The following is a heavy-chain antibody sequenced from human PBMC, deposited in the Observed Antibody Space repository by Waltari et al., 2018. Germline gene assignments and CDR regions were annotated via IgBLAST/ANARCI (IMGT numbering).Heavy chain of an antibody. V-gene: IGHV4-61*02. CDR1: GGSISSGSYY. Sequence: QVQLQESGPGLVKPSQTLSLTCTVSGGSISSGSYYWSWIRQPAGKGLEWIGRIYTSGRTNDSPPLKSRVPRSVETSTNQFSLKLSSVTAADTAVYYCAREGADYDFWSGLSLGETGFDPWGQGTLVTVSS. CDR2: IYTSGRT. D-gene: IGHD3-3*01. J-gene: IGHJ5*02. CDR3: AREGADYDFWSGLSLGETGFDP.